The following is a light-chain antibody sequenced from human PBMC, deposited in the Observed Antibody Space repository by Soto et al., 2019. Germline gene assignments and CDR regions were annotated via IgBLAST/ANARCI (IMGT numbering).Light chain of an antibody. V-gene: IGKV1-39*01. J-gene: IGKJ1*01. CDR2: AAS. Sequence: DIEMTQSPSSLSAFAGERVTISCRASQNIHSYLTWYQQRPGEAPKLLIYAASNMQSGVPSRFSGGGSGADFGLTISNLHPEDLATYFCQQTYIAPWTFGQGTKVEI. CDR1: QNIHSY. CDR3: QQTYIAPWT.